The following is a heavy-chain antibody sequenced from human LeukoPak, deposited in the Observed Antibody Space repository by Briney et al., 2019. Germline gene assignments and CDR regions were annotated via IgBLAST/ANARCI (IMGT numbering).Heavy chain of an antibody. V-gene: IGHV3-49*03. CDR2: IRSKAYGGTT. J-gene: IGHJ4*02. CDR3: TRAQGSGYDLTVY. Sequence: GGSLRLSCTASGFTFGDYAMSWFRQAPGKGLEWVGFIRSKAYGGTTEYAASVKGRFTISRDDSKSIAYLQMNSLKTEDTAVYYCTRAQGSGYDLTVYWGQGTLVTVSS. D-gene: IGHD5-12*01. CDR1: GFTFGDYA.